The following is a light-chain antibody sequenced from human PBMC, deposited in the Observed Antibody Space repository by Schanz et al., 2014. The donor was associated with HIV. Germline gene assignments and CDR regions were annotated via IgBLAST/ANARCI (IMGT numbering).Light chain of an antibody. CDR1: QSVSSSY. V-gene: IGKV3-20*01. Sequence: EIVLTQSPGTLSLSPGERATLSCRASQSVSSSYLAWYQQKPGQAPRLFIYAASSRATGIPDRFSGSGSGTDFTLTISRLEPEDFAVYYCQHYSSSLWTFGQGTKVEIK. J-gene: IGKJ1*01. CDR3: QHYSSSLWT. CDR2: AAS.